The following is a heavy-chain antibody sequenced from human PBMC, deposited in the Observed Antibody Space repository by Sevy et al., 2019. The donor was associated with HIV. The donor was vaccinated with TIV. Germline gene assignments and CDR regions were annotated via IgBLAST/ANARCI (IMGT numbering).Heavy chain of an antibody. CDR3: ARYSSPTSDKYSSGWYYYYGMDV. V-gene: IGHV1-2*06. J-gene: IGHJ6*02. D-gene: IGHD6-19*01. CDR1: GYTFTGYY. Sequence: ASVKVSCKASGYTFTGYYMHWVRQAPGQGLEWMGRINPNSGGTNYAQKFQGRVTMTRDTSISTAYMELSRLRSDDTAVYYCARYSSPTSDKYSSGWYYYYGMDVWGQGTTVTVSS. CDR2: INPNSGGT.